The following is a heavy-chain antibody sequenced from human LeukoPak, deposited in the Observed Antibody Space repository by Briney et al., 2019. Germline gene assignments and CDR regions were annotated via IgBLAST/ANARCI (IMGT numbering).Heavy chain of an antibody. CDR2: ITSSSDYI. J-gene: IGHJ6*03. CDR3: ARDYPYSYYMNV. V-gene: IGHV3-21*01. D-gene: IGHD4-11*01. Sequence: GGSLRLSCAGSGFSFSHYAINWVRQAPGRGLEWVSSITSSSDYIYYADSVKGRFTISRDNAKNLLYQQMNSLRAEDTAVYYCARDYPYSYYMNVWGNGTTVTVSS. CDR1: GFSFSHYA.